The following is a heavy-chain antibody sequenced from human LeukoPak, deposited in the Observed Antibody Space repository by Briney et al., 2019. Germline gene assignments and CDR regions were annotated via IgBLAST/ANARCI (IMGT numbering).Heavy chain of an antibody. Sequence: SETLSLTCTVSGDSISSGDYYWSWIRQPPGKGLEWIGYIYYSGSTNYNPSLKSRVTISVDTSKNQFSLKLSSVTAADTAVYYCARGRHYFDYWGQGTLVTVSS. CDR3: ARGRHYFDY. CDR2: IYYSGST. CDR1: GDSISSGDYY. J-gene: IGHJ4*02. V-gene: IGHV4-61*08.